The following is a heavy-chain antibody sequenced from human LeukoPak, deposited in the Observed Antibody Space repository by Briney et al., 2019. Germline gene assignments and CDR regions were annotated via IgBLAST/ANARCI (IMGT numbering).Heavy chain of an antibody. J-gene: IGHJ3*02. CDR3: ARLGGSDAFDI. CDR1: GYTFTSYY. CDR2: INPSGGST. V-gene: IGHV1-46*01. D-gene: IGHD2-15*01. Sequence: ASVKVSCKASGYTFTSYYMHWVRQAPGQGLEWMGIINPSGGSTSYAQKFQGRVTITRNTSISTAYMELSSLRSEDTAVYYCARLGGSDAFDIWGQGTMVTVSS.